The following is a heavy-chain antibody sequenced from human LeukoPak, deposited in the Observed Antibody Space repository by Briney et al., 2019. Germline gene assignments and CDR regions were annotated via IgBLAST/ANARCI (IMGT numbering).Heavy chain of an antibody. CDR3: AREGDYYDSRPDAFDI. CDR1: GGSVSSGSYY. D-gene: IGHD3-22*01. Sequence: PSETLSLTCTVSGGSVSSGSYYWRWLRQPPGKGLEGIGYIYYSGSTNYNPSLKSRVTISVDTSKNQFSLKLSSVTAADTAVYYCAREGDYYDSRPDAFDIWGQGTMVTVSS. CDR2: IYYSGST. V-gene: IGHV4-61*01. J-gene: IGHJ3*02.